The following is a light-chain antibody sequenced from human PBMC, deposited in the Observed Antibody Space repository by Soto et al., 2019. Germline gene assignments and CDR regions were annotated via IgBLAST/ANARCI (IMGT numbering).Light chain of an antibody. CDR2: DAS. CDR3: QQRLFWPLFT. V-gene: IGKV3-11*01. Sequence: EIVLTQSPATVSLSPGESATLYCRASQSIHSFLAWYQQRPGQATRLLIYDASFRATAIPARFNGSGSGTDFTLTITRLEPEDFAVYYCQQRLFWPLFTFGQGTRLEIK. J-gene: IGKJ2*01. CDR1: QSIHSF.